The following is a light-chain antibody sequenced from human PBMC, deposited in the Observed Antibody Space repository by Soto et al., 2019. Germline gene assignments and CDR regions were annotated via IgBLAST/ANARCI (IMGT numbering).Light chain of an antibody. V-gene: IGKV1-5*01. CDR2: DAS. J-gene: IGKJ1*01. CDR3: QQYNDYSWT. Sequence: DIQVTQSPPTLSASVGDRVTITCRASQTISTWLAWYQQKPGKGPKFLIFDASSLESGVPSRFSGSGSGTEFTLTISSLQPDDFATYYCQQYNDYSWTFGQGTKV. CDR1: QTISTW.